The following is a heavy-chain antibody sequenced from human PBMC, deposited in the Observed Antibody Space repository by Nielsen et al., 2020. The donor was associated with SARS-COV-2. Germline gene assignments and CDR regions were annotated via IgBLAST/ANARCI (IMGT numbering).Heavy chain of an antibody. CDR3: AREYSSSPGAFDI. J-gene: IGHJ3*02. CDR2: IYYSGAT. V-gene: IGHV4-59*01. CDR1: GDSINGYY. Sequence: SETLSLTCSVSGDSINGYYWSWIRQPPGKGLEWIAYIYYSGATNYNPSLKSRVTISADTSKNQFSLKLRSVTAADTAVYYCAREYSSSPGAFDIWGQGTMVTVSS. D-gene: IGHD6-6*01.